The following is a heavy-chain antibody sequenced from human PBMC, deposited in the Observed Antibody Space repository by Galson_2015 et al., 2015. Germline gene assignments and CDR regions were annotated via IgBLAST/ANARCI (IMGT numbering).Heavy chain of an antibody. CDR1: GFTFSSYG. Sequence: SLRLSCAASGFTFSSYGMHWVRQAPGKGLEWVAVISYDGSNKYYADSVKGRFTISRDNSKNTLNLQMNSLRAEDTAVYYCAKDLGIVVVPAASVGAFDIWGQGTMATVSS. CDR3: AKDLGIVVVPAASVGAFDI. CDR2: ISYDGSNK. V-gene: IGHV3-30*18. J-gene: IGHJ3*02. D-gene: IGHD2-2*01.